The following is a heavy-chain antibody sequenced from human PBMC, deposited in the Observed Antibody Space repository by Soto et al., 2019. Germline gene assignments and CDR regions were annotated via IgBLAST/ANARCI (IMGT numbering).Heavy chain of an antibody. CDR1: GFTFSSYS. CDR3: ASVGGQLVSGFDY. CDR2: ISSSSSYI. V-gene: IGHV3-21*01. Sequence: EVQLVESGAGLVKPGGSLRLSCAASGFTFSSYSMNWVRQAPGKGLEWVSSISSSSSYIYYADSVKGRFTISRDNAKNSLYLQMNSMRAEETAGYYCASVGGQLVSGFDYWGQGTLVTVSS. D-gene: IGHD6-6*01. J-gene: IGHJ4*02.